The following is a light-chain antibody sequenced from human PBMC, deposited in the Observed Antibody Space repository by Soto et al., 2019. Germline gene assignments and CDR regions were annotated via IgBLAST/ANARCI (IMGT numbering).Light chain of an antibody. CDR2: GAS. CDR3: QQYNNYVT. V-gene: IGKV3-15*01. Sequence: EIVMTQSPATLSVSPGERATLSCRASQSVSSNLAWYQHKPGQAPRLLIFGASTRATGIPARFSGSGSGTEFTLTISSLQSEDVAVYYCQQYNNYVTFGQGTRLEIK. J-gene: IGKJ5*01. CDR1: QSVSSN.